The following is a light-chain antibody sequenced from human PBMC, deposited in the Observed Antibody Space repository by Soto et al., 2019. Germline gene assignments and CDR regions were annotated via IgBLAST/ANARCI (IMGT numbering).Light chain of an antibody. J-gene: IGLJ1*01. CDR1: NSDVGGYNY. Sequence: QSALTQPPSASGSPGQSVTISCTGTNSDVGGYNYVSWYQQHPGKAPRLMIYEVSKRPSGVPDRFSGSKSGSTASLTVSGLQAEDEADYYCSSYAGSNTYVFGTGTKVTVL. CDR3: SSYAGSNTYV. V-gene: IGLV2-8*01. CDR2: EVS.